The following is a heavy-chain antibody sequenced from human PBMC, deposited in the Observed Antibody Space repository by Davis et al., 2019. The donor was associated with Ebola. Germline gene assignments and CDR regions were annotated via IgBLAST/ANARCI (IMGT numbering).Heavy chain of an antibody. CDR1: GFTFSSYG. J-gene: IGHJ6*04. D-gene: IGHD5-18*01. CDR3: ARRSRYSYGYEGMDV. Sequence: PGGSLRLSCAASGFTFSSYGMHWVRQAPGKGLEWVAVISYDGSNKYYADSVKGRFTISRDNAKNTLYLQMNSLRAEDTAVYYCARRSRYSYGYEGMDVWGKGTTVTVSS. CDR2: ISYDGSNK. V-gene: IGHV3-30*03.